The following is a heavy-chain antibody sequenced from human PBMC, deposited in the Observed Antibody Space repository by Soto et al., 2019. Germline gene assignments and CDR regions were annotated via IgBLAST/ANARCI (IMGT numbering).Heavy chain of an antibody. CDR3: ARDIRDSGGYYYFDY. CDR2: IGSSGSVI. CDR1: GFTFSSYE. J-gene: IGHJ4*02. V-gene: IGHV3-48*03. D-gene: IGHD3-22*01. Sequence: PGGSLRLSCAASGFTFSSYEMNWVRQAPGKGLEWLSYIGSSGSVIYYADSVMGRFTISRDNAKNSLYLQMNSLRAEDTAVYYCARDIRDSGGYYYFDYWGQGTRVTVSS.